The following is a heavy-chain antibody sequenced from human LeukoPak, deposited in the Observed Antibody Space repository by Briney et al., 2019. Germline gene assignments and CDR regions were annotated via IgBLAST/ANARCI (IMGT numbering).Heavy chain of an antibody. V-gene: IGHV1-18*01. Sequence: GASVNVSCKASGYTFTSYGISWVRQAPAQGLEWMGWINPYNGNTNYAQKLQGRVNMTTDTSTSTVFLELGSLRSDDQAVFLCARDRDDILTEYYYGMDLWGQGTRVSVSS. CDR3: ARDRDDILTEYYYGMDL. J-gene: IGHJ6*02. CDR1: GYTFTSYG. CDR2: INPYNGNT. D-gene: IGHD3-9*01.